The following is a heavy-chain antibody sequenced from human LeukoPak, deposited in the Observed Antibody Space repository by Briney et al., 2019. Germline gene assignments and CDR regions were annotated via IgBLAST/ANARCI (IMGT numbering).Heavy chain of an antibody. J-gene: IGHJ3*02. Sequence: GGSLRLSCAASGFTFGNAWMSWVRQAPGKGLEWVGRIKRKTNGGTTDYGAPVKGRFTISRDDSKNTLYLQMNSLKTEDTAVYYCTTHDYYGSGTFNIWGQGTMVTVSS. CDR1: GFTFGNAW. D-gene: IGHD3-10*01. V-gene: IGHV3-15*01. CDR2: IKRKTNGGTT. CDR3: TTHDYYGSGTFNI.